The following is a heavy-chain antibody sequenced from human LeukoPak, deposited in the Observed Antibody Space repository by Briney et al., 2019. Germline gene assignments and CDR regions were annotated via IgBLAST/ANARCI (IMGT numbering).Heavy chain of an antibody. CDR3: ARAKGGMAHAKDYFDY. J-gene: IGHJ4*02. Sequence: GGSLRLSCAAPGFTASSNYMSWGRQALGEGLEWGSDIYSGGSTYYADSVKGRFTISRDNSTNTLYLQMNSLRDEDTPVYFCARAKGGMAHAKDYFDYWGQGTLVTVSS. CDR1: GFTASSNY. D-gene: IGHD3-16*01. V-gene: IGHV3-53*01. CDR2: IYSGGST.